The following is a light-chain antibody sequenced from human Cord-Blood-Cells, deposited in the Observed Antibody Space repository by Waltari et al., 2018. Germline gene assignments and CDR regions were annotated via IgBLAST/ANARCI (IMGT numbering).Light chain of an antibody. CDR3: CSYAGSSTVV. J-gene: IGLJ2*01. CDR1: SSDVGRYNL. Sequence: QSALTQPASVSGSPGQSITISCTGTSSDVGRYNLVPWYQRPPGKAPKRMIYEGSTRPSGVCNLFAGSKSGNTASLTISGLQAEDEADYYCCSYAGSSTVVFGGGTKLTVL. CDR2: EGS. V-gene: IGLV2-23*01.